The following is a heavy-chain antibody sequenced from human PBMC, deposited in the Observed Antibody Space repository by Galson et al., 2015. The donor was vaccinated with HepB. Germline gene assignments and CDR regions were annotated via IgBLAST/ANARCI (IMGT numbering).Heavy chain of an antibody. J-gene: IGHJ4*02. CDR3: ARSVYYYDSSGYPDY. V-gene: IGHV5-51*01. Sequence: QSGAEVKKPGESLKISCKGSGYSFTSYWIGWVRQMPGKGLEWMGIIYPGDSDTRYSPSFQGQVTISADKSISTAYLQWSSLKASDTAMYYCARSVYYYDSSGYPDYWGQGTLVTVSS. D-gene: IGHD3-22*01. CDR1: GYSFTSYW. CDR2: IYPGDSDT.